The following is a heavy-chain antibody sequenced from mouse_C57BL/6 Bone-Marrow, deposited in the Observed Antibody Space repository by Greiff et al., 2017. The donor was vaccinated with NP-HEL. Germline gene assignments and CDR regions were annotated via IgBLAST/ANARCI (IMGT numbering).Heavy chain of an antibody. V-gene: IGHV1-42*01. CDR3: ARIRWLLEAMDY. J-gene: IGHJ4*01. D-gene: IGHD2-3*01. CDR1: GYSFTGYY. CDR2: INPSTGGT. Sequence: VQLKESGPELVKPGASVKISCKASGYSFTGYYMNWVKQSPEKSLEWIGEINPSTGGTTYNQKFKAKATLTVDKSSSTAYMQLKSLTSEDSAVYYCARIRWLLEAMDYWGQGTSVTVSS.